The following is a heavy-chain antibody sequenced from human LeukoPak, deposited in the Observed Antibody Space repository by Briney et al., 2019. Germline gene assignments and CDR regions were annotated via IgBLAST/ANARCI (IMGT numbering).Heavy chain of an antibody. CDR3: VRIGGQREFDS. Sequence: SETLSLTCSVSGGSIISSINYWGWIRQPPGKGPEYIGRIYYSGSTYYNPSLKSRVTMSIDTSKNQFSLNLSSVTTADTAVYYCVRIGGQREFDSWGQGTLVTVSS. J-gene: IGHJ4*02. CDR1: GGSIISSINY. D-gene: IGHD4-23*01. CDR2: IYYSGST. V-gene: IGHV4-39*01.